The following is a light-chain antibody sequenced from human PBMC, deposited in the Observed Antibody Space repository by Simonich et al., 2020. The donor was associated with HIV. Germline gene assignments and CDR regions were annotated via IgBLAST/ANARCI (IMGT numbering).Light chain of an antibody. CDR3: SSYSSSSTVV. V-gene: IGLV2-14*03. CDR2: DVS. Sequence: QSALTQPASVSGSPGQSITISFTGTISDVGGYNYVSWYQQYPDKAPTLMIYDVSNRPSGVSHRFSASKSGNTASLTISGLQEEDEADYYCSSYSSSSTVVFGGGTKLTVL. J-gene: IGLJ2*01. CDR1: ISDVGGYNY.